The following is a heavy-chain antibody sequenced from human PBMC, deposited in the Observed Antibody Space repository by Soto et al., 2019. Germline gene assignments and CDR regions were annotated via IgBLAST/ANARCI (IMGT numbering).Heavy chain of an antibody. J-gene: IGHJ6*02. CDR3: ARDEHYYYGMDV. V-gene: IGHV3-23*01. Sequence: SGGSLRLSCAASGFTFSSYAMRWVRQAPGKGLEWVSAISGSGYSTYYADSVKGRFTISRDNSKNTLYLQMNSLRAEGTAVYYCARDEHYYYGMDVWGQGTTVTVSS. CDR2: ISGSGYST. CDR1: GFTFSSYA.